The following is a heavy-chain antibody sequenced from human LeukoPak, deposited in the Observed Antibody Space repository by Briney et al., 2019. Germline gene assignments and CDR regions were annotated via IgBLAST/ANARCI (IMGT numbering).Heavy chain of an antibody. CDR3: ASPMVRGVILPPPFDY. J-gene: IGHJ4*02. V-gene: IGHV4-39*01. CDR1: GGSISSSSYY. D-gene: IGHD3-10*01. Sequence: PSETLSLTCTVSGGSISSSSYYWGWIRQPPGKELEWIGSIYYSGSTYYNPSLKSRVTISVDTSKNQFSLKLSSVTAADTAVYYCASPMVRGVILPPPFDYWGQGTLVTVSS. CDR2: IYYSGST.